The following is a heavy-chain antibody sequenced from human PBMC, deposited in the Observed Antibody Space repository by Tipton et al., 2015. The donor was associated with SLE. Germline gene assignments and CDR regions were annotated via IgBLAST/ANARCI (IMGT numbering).Heavy chain of an antibody. CDR3: ARDGDCSSTSCYSYFDY. J-gene: IGHJ4*02. V-gene: IGHV3-30-3*01. D-gene: IGHD2-2*02. CDR1: GFTFSSYA. CDR2: ISYDGSNK. Sequence: SLRLSCAASGFTFSSYAMHWVRQAPGKGLEWVAVISYDGSNKYYADSVKGRFTISRDNSKNTLYLQMNSLRAEDTAVYYCARDGDCSSTSCYSYFDYWGQGTLVTVSS.